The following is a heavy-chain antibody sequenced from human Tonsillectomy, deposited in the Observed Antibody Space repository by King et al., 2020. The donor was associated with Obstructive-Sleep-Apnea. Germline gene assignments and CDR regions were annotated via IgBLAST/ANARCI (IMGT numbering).Heavy chain of an antibody. V-gene: IGHV4-38-2*02. CDR2: SYHSGST. J-gene: IGHJ3*02. CDR1: GYSISSGYY. CDR3: ARGYYDILTGYSDDAFDI. Sequence: VQLQESGPGLVKPSETLSLTCTVSGYSISSGYYWGGIRQPPGKGLEWIGVSYHSGSTYYNPSLKSRVTISVDTSKNQFSLKLSSVTAADTAVYYCARGYYDILTGYSDDAFDIWGQGTMVTVSS. D-gene: IGHD3-9*01.